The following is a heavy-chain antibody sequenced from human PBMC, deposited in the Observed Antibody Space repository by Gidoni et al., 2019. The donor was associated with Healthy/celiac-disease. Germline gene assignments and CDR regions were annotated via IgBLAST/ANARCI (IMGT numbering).Heavy chain of an antibody. CDR2: ST. J-gene: IGHJ4*02. V-gene: IGHV4-61*02. Sequence: STNYNPSLKSRVTISVDTSKNQFSLKLSSVTAADTAVYYCARDSHDYFDYWGQGTLVTVSS. CDR3: ARDSHDYFDY.